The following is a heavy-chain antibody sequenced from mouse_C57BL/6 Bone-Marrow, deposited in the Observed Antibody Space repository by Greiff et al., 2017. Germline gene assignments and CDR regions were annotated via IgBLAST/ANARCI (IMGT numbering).Heavy chain of an antibody. V-gene: IGHV1-64*01. CDR3: TREGNYDYDDAMDY. CDR2: IHPNSGST. Sequence: QVHVKQPGAELVKPGASVKLSCKASGYTFTSYWMHWVKQRPGQGLEWIGMIHPNSGSTNYNEKYKSKATLTVDKSSSTAYRKLSSLTSEDSAVYYCTREGNYDYDDAMDYWGQGTSVTVSS. J-gene: IGHJ4*01. CDR1: GYTFTSYW. D-gene: IGHD2-4*01.